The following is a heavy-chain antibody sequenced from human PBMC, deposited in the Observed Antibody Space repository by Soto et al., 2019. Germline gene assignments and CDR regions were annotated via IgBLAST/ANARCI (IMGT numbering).Heavy chain of an antibody. D-gene: IGHD4-17*01. J-gene: IGHJ3*01. CDR3: LGLRIN. CDR1: GFSFSNAW. V-gene: IGHV3-15*01. Sequence: GLSLRLSCVASGFSFSNAWMSWVRQAPGKGLEWVGLIKSKTDVGTTDYAAPVKGRFTISRDDSKNTLYLQMNSLKTEDTAVYYCLGLRINWGQGTMVTASS. CDR2: IKSKTDVGTT.